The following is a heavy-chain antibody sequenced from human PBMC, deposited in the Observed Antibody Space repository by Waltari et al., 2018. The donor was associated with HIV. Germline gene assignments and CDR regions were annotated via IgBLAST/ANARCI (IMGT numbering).Heavy chain of an antibody. D-gene: IGHD7-27*01. CDR2: IKSKNDGGTT. CDR1: GFTFSNAW. CDR3: TTELSHWGSIRGDY. Sequence: EVQLVESGGGLVKPGGSLRLSCAASGFTFSNAWMSWVRQAPGKGLEWVGRIKSKNDGGTTDYAAPVKGRFTISRDDSKNTLYLQMNSLKTEDTAVYYCTTELSHWGSIRGDYWGQGTLVTVSS. J-gene: IGHJ4*02. V-gene: IGHV3-15*01.